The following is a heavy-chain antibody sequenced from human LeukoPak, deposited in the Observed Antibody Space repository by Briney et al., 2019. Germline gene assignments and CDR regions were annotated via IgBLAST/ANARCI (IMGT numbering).Heavy chain of an antibody. D-gene: IGHD2-15*01. V-gene: IGHV1-69*13. CDR3: ARDQYEAGYCSGGSCSHYYYYYMDV. Sequence: ASVKVSCKASGGTFSSYAISWVRQAPGQGLEWMGGIIPIFGTANYAQKFQGRVTITADESTSTAYMELSSLRAEDTAVYYCARDQYEAGYCSGGSCSHYYYYYMDVWGKGTTVTVSS. J-gene: IGHJ6*03. CDR2: IIPIFGTA. CDR1: GGTFSSYA.